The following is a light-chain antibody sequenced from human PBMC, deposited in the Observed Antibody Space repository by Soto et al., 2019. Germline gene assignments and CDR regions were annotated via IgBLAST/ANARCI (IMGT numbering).Light chain of an antibody. V-gene: IGLV2-14*01. J-gene: IGLJ1*01. CDR3: SSYTGRSSSTYV. Sequence: QSALTQPASVSGSPGQSITISCTGTSSDVGGYNYVSWYQQHPGKAPKLMIYDVSNRPSGVSNRSSGSKSGNTASLTISGLQAEDEADYYCSSYTGRSSSTYVFGTGNKVTVL. CDR2: DVS. CDR1: SSDVGGYNY.